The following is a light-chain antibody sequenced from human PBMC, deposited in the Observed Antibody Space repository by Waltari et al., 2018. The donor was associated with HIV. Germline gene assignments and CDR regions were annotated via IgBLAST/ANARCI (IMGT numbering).Light chain of an antibody. Sequence: QSALTQPRSVSGSPGQSVTMSCSGTSSDVGGYKYVSWYQQHPGKAPKLLIYDVNKRPSGVSVRFSGSKSGNTASLTISGLQVEDEADYYCCSYAGSYTYVVLGGGTKLTVL. V-gene: IGLV2-11*01. J-gene: IGLJ2*01. CDR2: DVN. CDR1: SSDVGGYKY. CDR3: CSYAGSYTYVV.